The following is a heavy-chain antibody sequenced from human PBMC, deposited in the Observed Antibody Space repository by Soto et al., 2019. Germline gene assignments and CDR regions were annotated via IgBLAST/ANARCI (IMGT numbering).Heavy chain of an antibody. CDR2: ISSSSSYT. Sequence: QVQLVESGGGLVKPGGSLRLSCAASGFTFSDYYMSWIRQAPGKGLEWVSYISSSSSYTNYADSVKGRFTISRDNAKNSLYLQXXXLXXXXXXXXXXXXXXXXXXXXXXXXXLNYYGMDVWGQGTTVTVSS. J-gene: IGHJ6*02. CDR1: GFTFSDYY. CDR3: XXXXXXXXXXXXXXXLNYYGMDV. V-gene: IGHV3-11*05.